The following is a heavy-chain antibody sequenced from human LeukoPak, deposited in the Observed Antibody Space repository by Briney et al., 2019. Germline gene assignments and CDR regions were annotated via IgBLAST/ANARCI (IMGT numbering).Heavy chain of an antibody. CDR2: IHNNGDI. D-gene: IGHD3-22*01. CDR1: GDSIRSYY. J-gene: IGHJ4*01. V-gene: IGHV4-59*01. Sequence: SETLSLTCIVSGDSIRSYYWNWIRQAPGKALEWIGHIHNNGDIAYNFSLKSRVTISMDTSKNQFSLKLSSVTAADTAVYYCGRWGYFDSGNYFVVDYWGHGTVVTVSS. CDR3: GRWGYFDSGNYFVVDY.